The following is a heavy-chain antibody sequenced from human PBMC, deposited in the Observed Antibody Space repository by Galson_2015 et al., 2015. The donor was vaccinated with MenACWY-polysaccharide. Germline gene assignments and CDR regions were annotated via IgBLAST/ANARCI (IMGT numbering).Heavy chain of an antibody. CDR1: GFTFSSYA. V-gene: IGHV3-23*01. J-gene: IGHJ4*02. Sequence: SLRLSCAASGFTFSSYAMAWVRQAPGKGLEWVSSISGSGSSTYYADFVKGRFTISRDNSKNTLDLQMNSLRAEDTAVYFCATDPKATTVNKGHVDHWGQGTLVTVSS. CDR2: ISGSGSST. CDR3: ATDPKATTVNKGHVDH. D-gene: IGHD4-11*01.